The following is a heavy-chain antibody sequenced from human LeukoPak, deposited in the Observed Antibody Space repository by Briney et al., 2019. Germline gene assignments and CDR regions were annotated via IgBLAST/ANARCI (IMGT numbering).Heavy chain of an antibody. CDR1: GFTVSSNY. J-gene: IGHJ5*02. D-gene: IGHD2-2*01. Sequence: GGSLRLSCAASGFTVSSNYMSWVRQAPGKGLEWVAVIWYDGSNKYYADSVKGRFTISRDNSKNTLYLQMNSLRAEDTAVYYCARDVYCSSTSCATNWFDPWGQGTLVTVSS. V-gene: IGHV3-33*08. CDR2: IWYDGSNK. CDR3: ARDVYCSSTSCATNWFDP.